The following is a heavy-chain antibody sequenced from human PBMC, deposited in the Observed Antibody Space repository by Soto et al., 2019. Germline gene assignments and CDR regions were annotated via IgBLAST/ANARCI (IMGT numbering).Heavy chain of an antibody. J-gene: IGHJ3*02. V-gene: IGHV4-31*03. CDR1: GGSISSGGYY. D-gene: IGHD1-7*01. CDR2: IYYSGST. Sequence: SETLSLTCTVSGGSISSGGYYWSWIRQHPGKGLEWIGYIYYSGSTYYNPSLKSRVTISVDTSKNQFSLKLSSVTAADTAVYYCARDNGLELLNDALDIWGQGTMVTVSS. CDR3: ARDNGLELLNDALDI.